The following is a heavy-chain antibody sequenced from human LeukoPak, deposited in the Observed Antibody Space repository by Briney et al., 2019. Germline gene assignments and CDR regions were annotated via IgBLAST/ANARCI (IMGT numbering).Heavy chain of an antibody. CDR3: AKAGPLPGTIREVYYFDY. D-gene: IGHD1-7*01. Sequence: PGRSLRLSCAASGFTFSTYGMHWVRQAPGKGLEWVAVISYDGSNKYYADSVKGRFTISRDNSKNTLYLQMNSLRAEDTAVYYCAKAGPLPGTIREVYYFDYWGQGTLVTVSS. V-gene: IGHV3-30*18. CDR1: GFTFSTYG. CDR2: ISYDGSNK. J-gene: IGHJ4*02.